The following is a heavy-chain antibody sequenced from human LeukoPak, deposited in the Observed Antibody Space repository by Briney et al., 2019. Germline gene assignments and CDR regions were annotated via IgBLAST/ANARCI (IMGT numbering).Heavy chain of an antibody. CDR1: GIALSNYG. CDR2: ISDSGGRT. CDR3: AKGPSTVVTHYYFDY. Sequence: PGGSLRLSYAVSGIALSNYGMTWVRQAPGKGLEWVAGISDSGGRTNYADSVKGRFTISRDNPKNTLYLQMNSLRAEDTAVYYCAKGPSTVVTHYYFDYWGQGTLVTVSS. J-gene: IGHJ4*02. D-gene: IGHD4-23*01. V-gene: IGHV3-23*01.